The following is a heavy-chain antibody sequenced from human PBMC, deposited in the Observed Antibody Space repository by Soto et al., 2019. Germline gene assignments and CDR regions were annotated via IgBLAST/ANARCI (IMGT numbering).Heavy chain of an antibody. CDR3: ARHFLFQAEDGIRGLCTVSAFLLNRSSDL. D-gene: IGHD3-3*01. V-gene: IGHV4-59*08. J-gene: IGHJ2*01. Sequence: GKGLGGIGYIYYSGSTDYNPSLKSRVTISVDTSKNQFSLKLSSVTDADTAVYYCARHFLFQAEDGIRGLCTVSAFLLNRSSDL. CDR2: IYYSGST.